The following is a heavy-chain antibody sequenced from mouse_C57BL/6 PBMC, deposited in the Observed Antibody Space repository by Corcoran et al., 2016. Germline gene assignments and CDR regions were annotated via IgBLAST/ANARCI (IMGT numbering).Heavy chain of an antibody. Sequence: QVTLKESGPGILQSSQTLSLTCSFSGFSLSTSGMGVSWIRQPSGKGLEWLAHIYWDDDKRYNPSLKSRLTISKDTSRNQVFLKITSVDTADTATYYCARRRLTEDRYYAMDYWGQGTSVTVSS. V-gene: IGHV8-12*01. CDR2: IYWDDDK. CDR1: GFSLSTSGMG. CDR3: ARRRLTEDRYYAMDY. J-gene: IGHJ4*01. D-gene: IGHD3-2*02.